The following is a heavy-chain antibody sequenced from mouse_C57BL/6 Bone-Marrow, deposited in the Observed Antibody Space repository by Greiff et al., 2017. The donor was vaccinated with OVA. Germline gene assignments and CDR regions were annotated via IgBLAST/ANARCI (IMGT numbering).Heavy chain of an antibody. CDR3: ARHHFTTVVAPNAMDY. V-gene: IGHV2-6-1*01. CDR2: IWSDGST. Sequence: QVQLQQSGPGLVAPSQSLSITCTVSGFSLTSYGVHWVRQPPGKGLEWLVVIWSDGSTTYNSALKSRLSISKDNSKSQVFLKMNSLQTDDTAMYYCARHHFTTVVAPNAMDYWGQGTSVTVSS. D-gene: IGHD1-1*01. J-gene: IGHJ4*01. CDR1: GFSLTSYG.